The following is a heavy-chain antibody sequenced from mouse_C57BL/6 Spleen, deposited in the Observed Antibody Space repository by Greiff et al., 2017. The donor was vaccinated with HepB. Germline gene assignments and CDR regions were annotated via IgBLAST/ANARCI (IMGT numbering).Heavy chain of an antibody. CDR1: GYTFTSYW. CDR2: IDPSDSYT. D-gene: IGHD1-1*01. J-gene: IGHJ2*01. CDR3: ARSSYGSSYGYFDY. V-gene: IGHV1-69*01. Sequence: QVQLKQPGAELVMPGASVKLSCKASGYTFTSYWMHWVKQRPGQGLEWIGEIDPSDSYTNYNQKFKGKSTLTVDKSSSTAYMQLSSLTSEDSAVYYCARSSYGSSYGYFDYWGQGTTLTVSS.